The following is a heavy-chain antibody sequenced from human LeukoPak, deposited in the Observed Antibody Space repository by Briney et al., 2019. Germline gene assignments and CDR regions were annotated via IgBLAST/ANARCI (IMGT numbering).Heavy chain of an antibody. CDR3: ARGYYDSSGYSNFDY. CDR1: GGTFTSYD. J-gene: IGHJ4*02. V-gene: IGHV1-8*01. Sequence: ASVKVSCKASGGTFTSYDINWVRQATGQGLEWMGWMNPNSGNTGYAQKFQGRVTMTRNTSISTAYMELSSLRSEDTAVYYCARGYYDSSGYSNFDYWGQGTLVTVSS. D-gene: IGHD3-22*01. CDR2: MNPNSGNT.